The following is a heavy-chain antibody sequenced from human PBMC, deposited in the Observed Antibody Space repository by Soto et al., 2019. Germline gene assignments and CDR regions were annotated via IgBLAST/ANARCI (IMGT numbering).Heavy chain of an antibody. D-gene: IGHD3-3*01. Sequence: QVQLVQSGAEVKKPGASVKVSCKASGYTFTSYDINWVRQATGQGLEWMGWMNPNSGNTGYAQKFQGRVTMTRNTSISTAYMELSSLRSEDTAVYYCARATITIFGVVTSRPDAFDIWGQGTMVTVSS. J-gene: IGHJ3*02. CDR3: ARATITIFGVVTSRPDAFDI. V-gene: IGHV1-8*01. CDR1: GYTFTSYD. CDR2: MNPNSGNT.